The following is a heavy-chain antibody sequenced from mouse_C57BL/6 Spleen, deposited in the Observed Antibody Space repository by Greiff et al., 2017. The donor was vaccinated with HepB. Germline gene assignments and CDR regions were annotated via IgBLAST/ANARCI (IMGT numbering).Heavy chain of an antibody. CDR3: ARLGSGPAWFAY. CDR1: GFTFSSYG. CDR2: ISSGGSYT. V-gene: IGHV5-6*01. J-gene: IGHJ3*01. Sequence: EVMLVESGGDLVKPGGSLKLSCAASGFTFSSYGMSWVRQTPDKRLEWVATISSGGSYTYYPDSVKGRFTISRDNAKNTLYLQMSSLKSEDTAMYYCARLGSGPAWFAYWGQGTLVTVSA. D-gene: IGHD3-2*02.